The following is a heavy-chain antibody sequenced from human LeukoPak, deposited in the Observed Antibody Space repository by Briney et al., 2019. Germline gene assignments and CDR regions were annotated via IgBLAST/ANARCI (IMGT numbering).Heavy chain of an antibody. J-gene: IGHJ4*02. V-gene: IGHV3-23*01. Sequence: PGGSLRLSCAASGFTFSSYAMSWVRQAPGKGLEWVSAISGSGGSTYYADSVKGRFTISRDNSKNTLYLQMNSLSVEDTAVYYCAKGGYDYVEVAYFDFWGQGALVTVSS. CDR3: AKGGYDYVEVAYFDF. CDR1: GFTFSSYA. CDR2: ISGSGGST. D-gene: IGHD5-12*01.